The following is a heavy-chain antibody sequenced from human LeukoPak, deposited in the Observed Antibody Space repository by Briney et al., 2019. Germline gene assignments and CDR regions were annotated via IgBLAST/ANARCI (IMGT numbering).Heavy chain of an antibody. CDR2: IIPIFGTA. CDR3: ASKKYYYGSGSYFV. Sequence: SVKVSCKASGGTFSSYAISWVRQAPGQGLEWMGGIIPIFGTANYAQKFQGRVTITADESTSTAYMELSSLRSEDTAVYYCASKKYYYGSGSYFVWGQGTLVTVSS. V-gene: IGHV1-69*13. D-gene: IGHD3-10*01. CDR1: GGTFSSYA. J-gene: IGHJ4*02.